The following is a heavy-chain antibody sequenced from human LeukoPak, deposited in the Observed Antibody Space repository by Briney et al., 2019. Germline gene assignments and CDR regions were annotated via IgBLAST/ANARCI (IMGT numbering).Heavy chain of an antibody. J-gene: IGHJ4*02. D-gene: IGHD1-26*01. V-gene: IGHV1-18*01. CDR1: GYTFTSYG. Sequence: GASVKVSCKASGYTFTSYGISWVRQAPGQGLEWMGWISAYNGNTNYAQKLQGRVAMTTDTSTSTAYMELRSLRSDDTAVYYCARSSGSYLQTLLDYWGQGTLVTVSS. CDR3: ARSSGSYLQTLLDY. CDR2: ISAYNGNT.